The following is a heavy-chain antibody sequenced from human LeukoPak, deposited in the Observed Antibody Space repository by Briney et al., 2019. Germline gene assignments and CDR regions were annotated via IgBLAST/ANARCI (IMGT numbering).Heavy chain of an antibody. CDR1: GGTFSSYA. Sequence: GASVKVSCKASGGTFSSYAISWVRQAPGQGLEWMGRIIPIFGTANYAQKFQGRVTITTDESTSTAYMELSSLGSEDTAVYYCAGEGSIHSNDYWGQGTLVTVSS. J-gene: IGHJ4*02. V-gene: IGHV1-69*05. CDR3: AGEGSIHSNDY. D-gene: IGHD2-15*01. CDR2: IIPIFGTA.